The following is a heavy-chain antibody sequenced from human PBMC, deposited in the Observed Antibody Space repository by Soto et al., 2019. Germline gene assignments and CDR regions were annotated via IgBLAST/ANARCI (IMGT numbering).Heavy chain of an antibody. CDR1: GDSIGTTHSY. Sequence: QVQLLESGPGLVKPSETLSLTCTVSGDSIGTTHSYWAWIRQSPGKGLEWIGNIHYSGSTYYMPSLRSRVTLSVDTSKNQFALRLTSVTAEDTAVYYCARHEGNGTVWPLDYWGHGSLVTVSS. J-gene: IGHJ4*01. CDR3: ARHEGNGTVWPLDY. CDR2: IHYSGST. V-gene: IGHV4-39*01. D-gene: IGHD2-8*01.